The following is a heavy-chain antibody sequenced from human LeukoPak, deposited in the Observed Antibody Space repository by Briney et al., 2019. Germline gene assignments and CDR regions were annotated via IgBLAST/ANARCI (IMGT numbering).Heavy chain of an antibody. CDR2: VSADGDST. D-gene: IGHD2-2*01. J-gene: IGHJ4*02. V-gene: IGHV3-23*01. CDR3: AKRRYCTSTTCHDFDY. CDR1: GFTFRYYA. Sequence: GGSLRLSCAASGFTFRYYAMNWVRQAPGKGLEWVSAVSADGDSTYYADSVKGRFTISRDNSKNTLYLQMNSLSPGDTAVYYCAKRRYCTSTTCHDFDYWGQGTLVTVSS.